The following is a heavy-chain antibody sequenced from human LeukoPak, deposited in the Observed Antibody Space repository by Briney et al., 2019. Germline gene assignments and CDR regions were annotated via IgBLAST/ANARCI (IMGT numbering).Heavy chain of an antibody. Sequence: ASVKVSCKASGYTFTSYAMHWVRQASGQRLEWMGWINAGNGNTKYSQKFQGRVTITRDTSASTAYMELSSLRSEDTAVYYCARELTVRAVTTNYWGQGTLVTVSS. CDR2: INAGNGNT. CDR3: ARELTVRAVTTNY. CDR1: GYTFTSYA. V-gene: IGHV1-3*01. J-gene: IGHJ4*02. D-gene: IGHD4-17*01.